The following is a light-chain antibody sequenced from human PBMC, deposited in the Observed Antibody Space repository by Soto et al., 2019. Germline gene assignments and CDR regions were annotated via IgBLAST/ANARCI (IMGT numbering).Light chain of an antibody. Sequence: EIVMTQSPATLSVSPGERATLSCRASRNVNTTLAWYQQKPGQAPRLLIYGASSRATGVPARFSGSGSGTEFTLTISSLQSEDFALYYCQHYHNWSITFGQGTRLEIK. CDR2: GAS. J-gene: IGKJ5*01. CDR1: RNVNTT. CDR3: QHYHNWSIT. V-gene: IGKV3-15*01.